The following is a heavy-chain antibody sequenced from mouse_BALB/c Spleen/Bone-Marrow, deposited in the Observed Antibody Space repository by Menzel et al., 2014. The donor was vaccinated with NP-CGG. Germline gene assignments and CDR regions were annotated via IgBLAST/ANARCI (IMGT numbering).Heavy chain of an antibody. Sequence: VQLKQSGPELVKPGASVKMSCKASGYTFTSYIMHWVKQKPGQGLEWIGYINPYNDGTKYNEKFKGKATLTSDKSSSTAYMELNSLTSEDSAVYYCARRGLPYAMDYWGQGTSVTVSS. CDR1: GYTFTSYI. CDR3: ARRGLPYAMDY. J-gene: IGHJ4*01. V-gene: IGHV1-14*01. D-gene: IGHD2-2*01. CDR2: INPYNDGT.